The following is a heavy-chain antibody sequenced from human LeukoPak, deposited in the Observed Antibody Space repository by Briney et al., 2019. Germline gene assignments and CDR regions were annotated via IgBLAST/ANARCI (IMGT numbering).Heavy chain of an antibody. CDR2: IKQDGSEK. CDR3: ASPTKGYWYFDL. V-gene: IGHV3-7*01. CDR1: GFTFSSYW. Sequence: KTGGSLRLSCAASGFTFSSYWMSLVRQAPGKGLEWVANIKQDGSEKYFVDSVKGRFTISRDNAKNSLYLQMNSLRAEDTAVYYCASPTKGYWYFDLWGRGTLVTVSS. J-gene: IGHJ2*01.